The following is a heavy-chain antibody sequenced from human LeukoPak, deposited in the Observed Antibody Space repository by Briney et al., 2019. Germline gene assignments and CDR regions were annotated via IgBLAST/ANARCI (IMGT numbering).Heavy chain of an antibody. D-gene: IGHD2-2*01. V-gene: IGHV3-30-3*01. CDR3: ARDGPIVVVPPASSFYYGMDV. J-gene: IGHJ6*02. CDR1: GFTFSSYA. Sequence: GGSLRLSCAASGFTFSSYAMHWVRQAPGKGLEWVAVISYDGSNKYYADSVKGRLTISRDNSKNTLYLQMNSLRAEDTAVYYCARDGPIVVVPPASSFYYGMDVWGQGTTVTVSS. CDR2: ISYDGSNK.